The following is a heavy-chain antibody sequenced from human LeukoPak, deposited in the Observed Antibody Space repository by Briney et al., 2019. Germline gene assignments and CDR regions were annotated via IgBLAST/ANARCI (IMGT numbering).Heavy chain of an antibody. J-gene: IGHJ4*02. CDR2: IYYTGIA. Sequence: SETLSLTCTVPDGSITRSSYYWGWIRQTPGEGLDWIGSIYYTGIAYYNPSLQGQVTMSVDTSKNQFSLKLNSVTVADTAVYYCARLRVTTGLDYWDQGIPVTVSS. CDR3: ARLRVTTGLDY. D-gene: IGHD2-21*02. V-gene: IGHV4-39*01. CDR1: DGSITRSSYY.